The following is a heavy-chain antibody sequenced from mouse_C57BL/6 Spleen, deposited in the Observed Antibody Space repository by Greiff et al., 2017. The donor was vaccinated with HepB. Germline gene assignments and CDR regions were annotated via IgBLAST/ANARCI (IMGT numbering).Heavy chain of an antibody. CDR2: IDPSDSYT. J-gene: IGHJ3*01. Sequence: QVQLQQPGAELVKPGASVKLSCKASGYTFTSYWMQWVKQRPGQGLEWIGEIDPSDSYTNYNQKFKGKATLTVDTSSSTAYMQRSSLTSEDSAVYYCAIYYGSRSAWFAYWGQGTLVTVSA. CDR1: GYTFTSYW. CDR3: AIYYGSRSAWFAY. D-gene: IGHD1-1*01. V-gene: IGHV1-50*01.